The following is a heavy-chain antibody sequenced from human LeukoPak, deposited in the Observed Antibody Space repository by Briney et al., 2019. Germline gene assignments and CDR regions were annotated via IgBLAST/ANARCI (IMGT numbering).Heavy chain of an antibody. J-gene: IGHJ4*02. V-gene: IGHV1-2*02. CDR2: INPDSGGT. Sequence: GASVKVSCKASGYTFTGYCMHWVRQAPGQGLVWMGWINPDSGGTAYAQKFQGRVTMTRDPSISTAYMELSRLRSDDTAVYYCARVVDSSGRYYFDYWGQGALVTVSS. CDR1: GYTFTGYC. CDR3: ARVVDSSGRYYFDY. D-gene: IGHD6-25*01.